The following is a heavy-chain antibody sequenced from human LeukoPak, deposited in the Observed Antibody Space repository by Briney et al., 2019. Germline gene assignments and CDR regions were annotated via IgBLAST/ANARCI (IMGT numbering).Heavy chain of an antibody. CDR3: AKGWQQLSSYPFDY. CDR2: ISGSGGST. D-gene: IGHD6-13*01. J-gene: IGHJ4*02. Sequence: GGSLRLSCAASGFTFSSYAMSWVRQAPGKGLEWVSAISGSGGSTYYADSVKGRFTISRDNSKNTLYLQMYSLRAEGTAVYYCAKGWQQLSSYPFDYWGQGTLVTVSS. CDR1: GFTFSSYA. V-gene: IGHV3-23*01.